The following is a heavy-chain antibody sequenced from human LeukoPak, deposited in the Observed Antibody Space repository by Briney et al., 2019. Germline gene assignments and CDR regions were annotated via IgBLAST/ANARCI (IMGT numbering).Heavy chain of an antibody. CDR1: GYTFSDYY. D-gene: IGHD1-14*01. CDR3: ARDLFTRKTLGNWDSRAFHI. Sequence: ASVKVSCKASGYTFSDYYFHWVRQAPGQGLEWMGWINPNTGGTNYAQNFQGRVTVTRDTSTATAYMELRWLTSDDTAVYYCARDLFTRKTLGNWDSRAFHIWGQGTMVTVSS. V-gene: IGHV1-2*02. CDR2: INPNTGGT. J-gene: IGHJ3*02.